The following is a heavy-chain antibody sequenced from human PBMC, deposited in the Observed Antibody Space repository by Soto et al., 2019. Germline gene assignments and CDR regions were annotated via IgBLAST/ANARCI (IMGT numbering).Heavy chain of an antibody. CDR2: ISAYNGNT. CDR1: GYTFTSYG. D-gene: IGHD2-15*01. V-gene: IGHV1-18*04. CDR3: ARVPEYCSGGSCYPLGYYGMDV. J-gene: IGHJ6*02. Sequence: AASVKVSCKASGYTFTSYGISWVRQAPGQGLEWMGWISAYNGNTNYAQKLQGRVTMTTDTSTSTAYMELRSLRSDDTAVYYCARVPEYCSGGSCYPLGYYGMDVWGQGTTVTVSS.